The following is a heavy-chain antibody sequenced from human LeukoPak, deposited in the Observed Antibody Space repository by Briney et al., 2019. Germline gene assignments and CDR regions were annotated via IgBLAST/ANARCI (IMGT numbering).Heavy chain of an antibody. Sequence: ASVKVSCKASGYTFISHGISWVRQAPGQGLEWMGWINCNNGYTNYAQKFQARVTMTTDTSTSTAYMELRSLRSDDTAVYYCARDAVGRNIVAVISVPLADYWGQGTLVTVSS. D-gene: IGHD2-15*01. CDR3: ARDAVGRNIVAVISVPLADY. CDR1: GYTFISHG. CDR2: INCNNGYT. V-gene: IGHV1-18*01. J-gene: IGHJ4*02.